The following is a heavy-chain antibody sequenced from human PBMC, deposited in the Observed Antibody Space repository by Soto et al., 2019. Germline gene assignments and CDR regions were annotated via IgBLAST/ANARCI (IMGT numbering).Heavy chain of an antibody. CDR3: AREAGYCSRTSCYRRAFDT. CDR2: INTDGGSS. CDR1: GFTFSGHW. J-gene: IGHJ3*02. V-gene: IGHV3-74*03. Sequence: GGSLRLSCAASGFTFSGHWMHWVRQVPGKGLEWVSRINTDGGSSAYADPVKGRFTISRDNAKNTLYLQMNGLRAEDTAVYYCAREAGYCSRTSCYRRAFDTWGQGTTVTVS. D-gene: IGHD2-2*01.